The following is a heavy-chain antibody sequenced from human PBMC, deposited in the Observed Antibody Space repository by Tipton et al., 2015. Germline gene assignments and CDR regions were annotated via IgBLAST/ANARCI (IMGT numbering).Heavy chain of an antibody. J-gene: IGHJ4*02. CDR1: GGSISSSSYY. D-gene: IGHD6-13*01. Sequence: TLSLTCTVSGGSISSSSYYWGWIRQPPGKGLEWIGSVHYSGSTYYTPSLKSRVTISVDTSKTQFSLKLSSVTAADTAVYYCARRFSHSSSWTFDYWGQGTLVTVSS. V-gene: IGHV4-39*01. CDR2: VHYSGST. CDR3: ARRFSHSSSWTFDY.